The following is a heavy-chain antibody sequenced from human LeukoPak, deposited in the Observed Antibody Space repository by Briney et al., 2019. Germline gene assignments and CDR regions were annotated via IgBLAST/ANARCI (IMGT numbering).Heavy chain of an antibody. V-gene: IGHV3-33*01. CDR3: ARDPMTTNTFYFDF. CDR2: IWYDGSDK. Sequence: PGRSLRLSCAASGFTFSNYGMHWVLQAPGKGLEWVAVIWYDGSDKYYADSVKGRFTISRDNSKNTLYLQMNSLRAEDTSVYYCARDPMTTNTFYFDFWGQGTLVTVSS. CDR1: GFTFSNYG. D-gene: IGHD4-17*01. J-gene: IGHJ4*02.